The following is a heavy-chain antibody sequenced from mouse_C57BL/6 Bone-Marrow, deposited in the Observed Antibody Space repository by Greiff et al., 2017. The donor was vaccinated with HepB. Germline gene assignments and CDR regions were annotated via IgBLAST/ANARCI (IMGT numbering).Heavy chain of an antibody. J-gene: IGHJ3*01. V-gene: IGHV6-3*01. CDR1: GFTFSNYW. Sequence: EVQLVESGGGLVQPGGSMKLSCVASGFTFSNYWMNWVRQSPEKGLEWVAQIRLKSDNYATHYAESVKGRFTISRDDSTSSVYLQMNNLRAEDSGIYYCTLSWFAYWGQGTLVTVSA. CDR3: TLSWFAY. CDR2: IRLKSDNYAT.